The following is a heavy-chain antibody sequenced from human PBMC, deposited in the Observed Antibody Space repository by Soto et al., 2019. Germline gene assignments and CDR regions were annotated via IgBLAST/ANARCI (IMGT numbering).Heavy chain of an antibody. J-gene: IGHJ6*02. V-gene: IGHV1-69*13. Sequence: SVKVSCKASGGTFSSYAISWVRQAPGQGLEWMGGIIPIFGTANYAQKFQGRVTITADESTSTAYMELSSLRSEDTAVYYCAGYYDFWSGCSTDYYYGMDVWGQGXTVTVYS. CDR2: IIPIFGTA. D-gene: IGHD3-3*01. CDR1: GGTFSSYA. CDR3: AGYYDFWSGCSTDYYYGMDV.